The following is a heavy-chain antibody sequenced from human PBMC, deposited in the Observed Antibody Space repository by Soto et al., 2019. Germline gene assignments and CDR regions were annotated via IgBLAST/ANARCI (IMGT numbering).Heavy chain of an antibody. V-gene: IGHV4-61*01. CDR3: ARDRWGLYYYYGMDV. D-gene: IGHD7-27*01. CDR1: GGSVSSGSYY. Sequence: QVQLQESGPGLVKPSETLSLTCTVSGGSVSSGSYYWSWIRQPPGKGLEWLGYIYYSGSTNYNPSLKSRVTISVDTSKNQFSLKLSSVTSADTAVYYCARDRWGLYYYYGMDVWGQGTTVTVSS. J-gene: IGHJ6*02. CDR2: IYYSGST.